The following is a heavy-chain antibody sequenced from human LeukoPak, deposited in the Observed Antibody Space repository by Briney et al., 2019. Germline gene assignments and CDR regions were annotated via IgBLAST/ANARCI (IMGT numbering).Heavy chain of an antibody. CDR1: GFTFSTHG. Sequence: GGSLRLSCGASGFTFSTHGMHWVRQAPGKGLEWVAVISYDGSNKYYADSVKGRFTISRDNSKNTLYLQMNSLRAEDTAVYYCAKDFGGSYAYFDYWGQGTLVTVSS. CDR2: ISYDGSNK. V-gene: IGHV3-30*18. J-gene: IGHJ4*02. D-gene: IGHD1-26*01. CDR3: AKDFGGSYAYFDY.